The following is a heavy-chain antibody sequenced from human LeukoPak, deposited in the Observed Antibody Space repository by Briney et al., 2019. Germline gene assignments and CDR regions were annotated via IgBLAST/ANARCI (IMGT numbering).Heavy chain of an antibody. CDR1: GFIFDDSL. CDR2: ISRDGSTP. Sequence: GGSLRLSCVASGFIFDDSLMHWVRQAPGKGQEWVPLISRDGSTPYYADSVKGRFTISRDNSKNSLFLQMNSLTTEDTAVYFCARDIRGNCFDSWGQGTLVTVSS. J-gene: IGHJ4*02. D-gene: IGHD3-16*01. CDR3: ARDIRGNCFDS. V-gene: IGHV3-43*01.